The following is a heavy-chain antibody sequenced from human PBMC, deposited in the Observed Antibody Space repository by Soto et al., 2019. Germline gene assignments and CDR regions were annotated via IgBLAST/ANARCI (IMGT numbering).Heavy chain of an antibody. Sequence: PVGSLRLSCAASGFTVSSNYMSWVRQAPGKGLEWVSVIYSGGSTYYADSVKGRFTISRDNSKNTLYLQMNSLRAEDTAVYYCARSSNSMAAAGTGFDYWGQGTLVTVSS. V-gene: IGHV3-53*01. CDR1: GFTVSSNY. CDR2: IYSGGST. D-gene: IGHD6-13*01. CDR3: ARSSNSMAAAGTGFDY. J-gene: IGHJ4*02.